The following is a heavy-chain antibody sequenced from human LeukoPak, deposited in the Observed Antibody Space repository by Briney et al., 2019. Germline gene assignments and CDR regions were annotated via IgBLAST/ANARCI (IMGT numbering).Heavy chain of an antibody. J-gene: IGHJ3*01. CDR2: ISPDGSQT. D-gene: IGHD3-22*01. V-gene: IGHV3-74*01. Sequence: GGSLRLSCAASGFSLSNYWMHWVRQAPGKGLMWVSQISPDGSQTFYADSVKGRFTISRDNSKNMVYLQMNSLRAEDTALYYCVGDPPNSGYAFQVWGHGTVVTVSS. CDR1: GFSLSNYW. CDR3: VGDPPNSGYAFQV.